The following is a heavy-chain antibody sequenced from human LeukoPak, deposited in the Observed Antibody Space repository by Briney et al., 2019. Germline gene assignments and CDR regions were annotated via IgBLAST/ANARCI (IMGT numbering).Heavy chain of an antibody. V-gene: IGHV3-23*01. CDR1: GFTFSSYA. Sequence: GGSLRLSCAASGFTFSSYAMSWVRQAPGKGLEWVSAISGSGGSTYYADSVKGRFTISRDNSKNTLYLQMNSLRAEDTAVYYCSSSYYYGSGSYYIYYYGMDVCGQGTTVTVSS. D-gene: IGHD3-10*01. CDR2: ISGSGGST. J-gene: IGHJ6*02. CDR3: SSSYYYGSGSYYIYYYGMDV.